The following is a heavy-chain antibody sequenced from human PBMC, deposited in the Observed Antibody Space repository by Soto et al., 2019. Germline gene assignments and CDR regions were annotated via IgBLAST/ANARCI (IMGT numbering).Heavy chain of an antibody. V-gene: IGHV3-74*01. D-gene: IGHD2-8*02. J-gene: IGHJ4*02. CDR3: ACWGHIVPVAPSDFDR. CDR1: GFPFTNYL. CDR2: ISPDGSDV. Sequence: GGSLSLSCASSGFPFTNYLRNWVRQPPGKGLMWVSRISPDGSDVGYADSVEGRFTVSRDNAKNTLYLQMHSLRAEDTAMYYCACWGHIVPVAPSDFDRWGQGTMVNVAS.